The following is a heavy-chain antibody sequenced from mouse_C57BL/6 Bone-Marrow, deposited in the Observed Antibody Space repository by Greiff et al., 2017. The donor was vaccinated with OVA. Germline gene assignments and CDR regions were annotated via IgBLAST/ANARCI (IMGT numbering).Heavy chain of an antibody. J-gene: IGHJ2*01. V-gene: IGHV3-6*01. CDR2: ISYDGSN. CDR3: ARGVVSYYFDY. Sequence: DVKLQESGPGLVKPSQSLSLTCSVTGYSITSGYYWNWIRQFPGNKLEWMGYISYDGSNNYNPSLKNRISITRDTSKNQFFLKLNSVTTEDTATYYCARGVVSYYFDYWGQGTTLTVSS. CDR1: GYSITSGYY. D-gene: IGHD1-1*01.